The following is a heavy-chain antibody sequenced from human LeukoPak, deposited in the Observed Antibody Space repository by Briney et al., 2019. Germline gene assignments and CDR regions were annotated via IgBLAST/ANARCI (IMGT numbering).Heavy chain of an antibody. D-gene: IGHD1-14*01. Sequence: GGSLRLSCAASGFTFSPYTMTWVRQAPGKGLGWVSSISSSSSYIYYADSVQGRFTISRDNSKNTLYLEMNSLSPDDTAVYYCARGVEPLAANTLAYWGQGTLVTVSS. J-gene: IGHJ4*02. CDR2: ISSSSSYI. CDR3: ARGVEPLAANTLAY. V-gene: IGHV3-21*04. CDR1: GFTFSPYT.